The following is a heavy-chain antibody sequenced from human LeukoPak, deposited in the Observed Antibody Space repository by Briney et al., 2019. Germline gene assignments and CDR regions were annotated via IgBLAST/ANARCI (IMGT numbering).Heavy chain of an antibody. CDR2: IWYDGSNK. D-gene: IGHD3-3*01. Sequence: GGSLRLSCAASGFTFGSYGMHWVRQAPGKGLEWVAVIWYDGSNKYYADSVKGRFTISRDNSKNTLYLQMNSLRAEDTAVYYCAKPYYDFWSGYKNTHYYMDVWGKGTTVTVSS. V-gene: IGHV3-33*06. CDR3: AKPYYDFWSGYKNTHYYMDV. J-gene: IGHJ6*03. CDR1: GFTFGSYG.